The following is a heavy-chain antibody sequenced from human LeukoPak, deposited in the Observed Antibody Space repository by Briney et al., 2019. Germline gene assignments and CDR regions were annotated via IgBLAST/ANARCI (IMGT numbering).Heavy chain of an antibody. CDR2: IYYSGST. J-gene: IGHJ6*03. Sequence: SETLSLTCTVSGGSISSYYWSWIRQPPGKGLEWIGYIYYSGSTNYNPSLKSRVTISVDTSKNQFSLKLSSVTAADTAVYYCAGDPYYYYYMDVWGKGTTVTVSS. V-gene: IGHV4-59*12. CDR1: GGSISSYY. CDR3: AGDPYYYYYMDV.